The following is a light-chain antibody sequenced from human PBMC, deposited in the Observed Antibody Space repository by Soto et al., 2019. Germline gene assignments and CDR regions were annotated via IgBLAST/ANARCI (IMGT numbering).Light chain of an antibody. Sequence: IVLTQSPGTLPLSPGERATLSCRASQSVPRSYLAWYQQRPGQAPTLLIYDAANRATGIPDMCSGSESWTDVTLTISSLEPEDFAEYYCQQYAWSPLTFGQGTRLEIK. CDR1: QSVPRSY. J-gene: IGKJ5*01. CDR2: DAA. V-gene: IGKV3-20*01. CDR3: QQYAWSPLT.